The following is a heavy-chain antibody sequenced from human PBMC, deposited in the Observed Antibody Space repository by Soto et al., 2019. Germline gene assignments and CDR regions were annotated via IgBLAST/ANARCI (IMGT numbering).Heavy chain of an antibody. CDR1: GYNFTNYW. V-gene: IGHV5-51*01. J-gene: IGHJ4*02. CDR2: IYPGDSDT. Sequence: GESLKVSWKGSGYNFTNYWIGWVRQMPGKGLEWMGIIYPGDSDTRYSPSFQGQVTFSADKSISTAYLQWSSLKASDTAMYYCARTPGSYLYYFDYWGQGTLVTVSS. CDR3: ARTPGSYLYYFDY. D-gene: IGHD1-26*01.